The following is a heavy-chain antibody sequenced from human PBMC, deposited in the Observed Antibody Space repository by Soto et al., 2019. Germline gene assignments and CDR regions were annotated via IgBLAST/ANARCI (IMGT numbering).Heavy chain of an antibody. Sequence: XXTLSLPYAVSGGSISSSNWWSWVRQPPGKGPEWIGEIYHSGSTNYNPSLKSRVTISVDKSKNQFSLKLSSVTAADTAVYYCARIKGIAARPYYFDYWGQGTLVTVSS. J-gene: IGHJ4*02. CDR1: GGSISSSNW. CDR2: IYHSGST. D-gene: IGHD6-6*01. CDR3: ARIKGIAARPYYFDY. V-gene: IGHV4-4*02.